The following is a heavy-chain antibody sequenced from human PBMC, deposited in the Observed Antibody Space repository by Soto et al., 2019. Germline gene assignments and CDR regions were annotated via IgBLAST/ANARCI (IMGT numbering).Heavy chain of an antibody. CDR2: IKSKTDGGTT. CDR3: TTDGVVAAIPFDY. CDR1: GFTFSNAW. Sequence: EVQLVESGGGLVKPGGSLRLSCAASGFTFSNAWMSWVRQAPGKGLEWVGRIKSKTDGGTTDYAAPVKGRFTISRDDSKNTLYLQMNSLKTEDTAVYYCTTDGVVAAIPFDYGGQGTLVTVSS. D-gene: IGHD2-15*01. J-gene: IGHJ4*02. V-gene: IGHV3-15*01.